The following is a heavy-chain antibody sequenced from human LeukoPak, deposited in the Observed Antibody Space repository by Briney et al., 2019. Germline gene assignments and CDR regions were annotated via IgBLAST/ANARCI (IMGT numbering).Heavy chain of an antibody. Sequence: GGSLRLSCAASGLTFSSYAMHWVRQAPGKGLEWVAVISYDGSNKYYADSVKGRFTISRDNSKNTLYLQMNSLRAEDTAVYYCARTYLPTYYYDSSGYYEYYFDYWGQGTLVTVSS. V-gene: IGHV3-30-3*01. CDR2: ISYDGSNK. CDR3: ARTYLPTYYYDSSGYYEYYFDY. D-gene: IGHD3-22*01. CDR1: GLTFSSYA. J-gene: IGHJ4*02.